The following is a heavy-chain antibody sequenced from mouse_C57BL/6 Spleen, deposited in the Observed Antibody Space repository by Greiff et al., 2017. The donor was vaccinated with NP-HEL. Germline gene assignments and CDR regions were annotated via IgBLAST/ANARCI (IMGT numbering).Heavy chain of an antibody. D-gene: IGHD2-4*01. J-gene: IGHJ1*03. CDR3: AREGLRNFDV. V-gene: IGHV5-4*01. CDR1: GFTFSSYA. CDR2: ISDGGSYT. Sequence: EVHLVESGGGLVKPGGSLKLSCAASGFTFSSYAMSWVRQTPEKRLEWVATISDGGSYTYYPDNVKGRFTISRDNAKNNLYLQMSHLKSEDTAMYYCAREGLRNFDVWGTGTTVTVSS.